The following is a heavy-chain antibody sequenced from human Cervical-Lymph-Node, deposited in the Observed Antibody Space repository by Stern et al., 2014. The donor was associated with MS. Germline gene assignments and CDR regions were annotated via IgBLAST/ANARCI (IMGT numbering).Heavy chain of an antibody. Sequence: QVQLVQSGAEVKKPGSSVKVSCKASGGTFSSYAISWVRQAPGEGLEWMGGIIPIFRTPNYAQKFQGRVTITADESTRTAYMGLSSLRSEDTAVYYCARDRMSIAAAGTNWFDPWGQGTLVTVSS. CDR3: ARDRMSIAAAGTNWFDP. CDR1: GGTFSSYA. CDR2: IIPIFRTP. J-gene: IGHJ5*02. D-gene: IGHD6-13*01. V-gene: IGHV1-69*01.